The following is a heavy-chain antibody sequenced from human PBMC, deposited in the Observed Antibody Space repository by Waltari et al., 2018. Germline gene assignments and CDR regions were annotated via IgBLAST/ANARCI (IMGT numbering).Heavy chain of an antibody. CDR2: IYSGGST. CDR3: AKAQDYGDPIDY. Sequence: EVQLLESGGGLVQPGGSLRLSCAASGFTFSSYAMSWVRQAPGKGLEGVSVIYSGGSTYYADSVKGRFTISRDNSKNTLYLQMNSLRAEDTAVYYCAKAQDYGDPIDYWGQGTLVTVSS. V-gene: IGHV3-23*03. J-gene: IGHJ4*02. D-gene: IGHD4-17*01. CDR1: GFTFSSYA.